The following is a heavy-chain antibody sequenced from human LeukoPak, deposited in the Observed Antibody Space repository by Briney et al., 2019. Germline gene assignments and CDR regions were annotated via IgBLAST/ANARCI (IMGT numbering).Heavy chain of an antibody. CDR2: IYNSGST. Sequence: PAETLTLSCTVSGVSISSSYRSWIRQPPGKGLEWVGHIYNSGSTNYNPSLKRRVTISVDTSKNQSSLKLSSVTAADTAVYYCATDPPLAYCSSTSSYLFDYWGQGTLVTVSS. CDR1: GVSISSSY. J-gene: IGHJ4*02. D-gene: IGHD2-2*01. V-gene: IGHV4-59*01. CDR3: ATDPPLAYCSSTSSYLFDY.